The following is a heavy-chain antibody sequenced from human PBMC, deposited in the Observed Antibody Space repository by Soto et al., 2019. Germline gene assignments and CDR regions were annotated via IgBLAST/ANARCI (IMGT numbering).Heavy chain of an antibody. D-gene: IGHD6-13*01. Sequence: PAETLSLTCAVYGGSFGGYYWIWSGHPPGKWREWIGEINHSGSTNYNPSLKSRVTISVDTSKNQFSLKLSSVTAADTAVYYCGRSIGPMYSSSKSPGIAAAGPFDYWGQGTLVTVSS. CDR3: GRSIGPMYSSSKSPGIAAAGPFDY. CDR2: INHSGST. CDR1: GGSFGGYY. V-gene: IGHV4-34*01. J-gene: IGHJ4*02.